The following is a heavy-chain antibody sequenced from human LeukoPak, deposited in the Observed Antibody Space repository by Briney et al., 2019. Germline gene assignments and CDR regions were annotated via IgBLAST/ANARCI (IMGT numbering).Heavy chain of an antibody. CDR3: AREVRGNDYVWGAPRGYFDY. CDR1: GGSIGSYY. CDR2: IYHSGST. D-gene: IGHD3-16*01. J-gene: IGHJ4*02. Sequence: SETLSLTCTVSGGSIGSYYWSWIRQPPGKGLEWIGSIYHSGSTYYNPSLKSRVTISVDTSKNQFSLKLSSVTAADTAVYYCAREVRGNDYVWGAPRGYFDYWGQGTLVTVSS. V-gene: IGHV4-38-2*02.